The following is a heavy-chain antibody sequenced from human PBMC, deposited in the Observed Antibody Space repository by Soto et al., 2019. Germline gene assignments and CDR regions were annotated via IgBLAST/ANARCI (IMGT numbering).Heavy chain of an antibody. J-gene: IGHJ4*02. D-gene: IGHD6-13*01. Sequence: SETLSLTCTVSGGSISSYYWSWIRRPPGKGLEWIGYIYYSGSTNYNPSLKSRVTISVDTSKNQFSLKLSSVTAADTAVYYCATQIIAAAGSYYFDYWGQGTLVTVSS. CDR3: ATQIIAAAGSYYFDY. CDR1: GGSISSYY. V-gene: IGHV4-59*08. CDR2: IYYSGST.